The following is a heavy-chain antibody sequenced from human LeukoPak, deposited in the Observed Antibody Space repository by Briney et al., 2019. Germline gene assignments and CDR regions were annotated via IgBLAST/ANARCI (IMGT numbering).Heavy chain of an antibody. CDR2: IYHSGST. J-gene: IGHJ5*02. CDR3: ARGLRLSNWFDP. CDR1: GYSISSGYY. Sequence: SETLSLTCTVSGYSISSGYYWGWIRQPPGKGLEWIGSIYHSGSTYYNPSLKSRVTISVDTSKNQFSLKLSSVTAADTAVYYCARGLRLSNWFDPWGQGTLATVSS. V-gene: IGHV4-38-2*02.